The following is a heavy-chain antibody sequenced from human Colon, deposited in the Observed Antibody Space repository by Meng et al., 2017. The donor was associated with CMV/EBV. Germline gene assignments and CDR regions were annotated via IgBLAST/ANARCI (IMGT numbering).Heavy chain of an antibody. V-gene: IGHV1-2*02. CDR3: ASLSGGDFDY. CDR2: INPITGGT. D-gene: IGHD1-26*01. CDR1: GYTFTGYF. J-gene: IGHJ4*02. Sequence: QGPVGQPGAEVKKSGASVKGSCKASGYTFTGYFMYGVRKAPGQGLEWLGVINPITGGTNYAQKFQGRVTMTRDTSMNTAYMELSRLRSDDTAVYYCASLSGGDFDYWGQGTLVTVSS.